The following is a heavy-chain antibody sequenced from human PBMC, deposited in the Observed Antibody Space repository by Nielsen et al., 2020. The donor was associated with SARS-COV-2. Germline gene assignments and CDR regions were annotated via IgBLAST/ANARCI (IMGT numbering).Heavy chain of an antibody. D-gene: IGHD1-26*01. CDR1: GGSISTSSHS. Sequence: SETLSLTCTVSGGSISTSSHSWGWIRQPPGKGLEWIGTIYSSGTTYYGPSLRSRVTISIDRFKNRFSLRLSSVTAADMATYYCATPFFSGNFPGDPFDSWGQGTLVTVSS. V-gene: IGHV4-39*01. CDR3: ATPFFSGNFPGDPFDS. CDR2: IYSSGTT. J-gene: IGHJ4*02.